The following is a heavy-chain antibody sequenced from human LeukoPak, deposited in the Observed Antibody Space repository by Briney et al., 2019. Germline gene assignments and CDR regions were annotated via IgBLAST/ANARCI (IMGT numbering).Heavy chain of an antibody. CDR1: GGSFSGYY. CDR2: INHSGST. V-gene: IGHV4-34*01. Sequence: SETLSLTCAVYGGSFSGYYWSWIRQPPGKGLEWIGEINHSGSTNYNPSLKSRVTISVDTSKNQFSLKLSSVTAADTAVYYCARGGLHSFFGVVNYYYGMDVWGQATTVTVSS. D-gene: IGHD3-3*01. CDR3: ARGGLHSFFGVVNYYYGMDV. J-gene: IGHJ6*02.